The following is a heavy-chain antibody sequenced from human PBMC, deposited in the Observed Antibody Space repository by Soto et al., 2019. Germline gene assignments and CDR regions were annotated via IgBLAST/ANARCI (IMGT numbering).Heavy chain of an antibody. V-gene: IGHV4-31*03. J-gene: IGHJ6*02. CDR2: IYYSGST. CDR1: GGSISSGGYY. D-gene: IGHD4-17*01. CDR3: ARDLGDYVPPYYGMDV. Sequence: QVQLQESGPGLVKPSQTLSLTCTVSGGSISSGGYYWSWIRQHPGKGLEWIGYIYYSGSTYYNPSRKSRVTISVETSKNQFSLKLSSVTAADTAVYYCARDLGDYVPPYYGMDVWGQGTTVTVSS.